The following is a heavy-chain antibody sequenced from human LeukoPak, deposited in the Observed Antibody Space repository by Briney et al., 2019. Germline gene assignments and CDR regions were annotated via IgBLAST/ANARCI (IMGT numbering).Heavy chain of an antibody. CDR1: GGSISSYY. CDR2: IYYSGST. Sequence: SETLSLTCTVSGGSISSYYWSWIRQPPGKGLEWIGYIYYSGSTNYNPSLKSRVNISVDTSKNQFSLKLSSVTAADTAVYYCARNRRRRVFDYWGQGTLVTVSS. J-gene: IGHJ4*02. CDR3: ARNRRRRVFDY. V-gene: IGHV4-59*01.